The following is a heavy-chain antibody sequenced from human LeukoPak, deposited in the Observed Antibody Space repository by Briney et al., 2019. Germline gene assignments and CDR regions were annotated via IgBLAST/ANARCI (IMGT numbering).Heavy chain of an antibody. CDR2: ISWNSGSS. Sequence: PGGSLRLSCAASGFSFDDYAMHWVRQAPGKGLEWVSGISWNSGSSGYADSVKGRFTISRDNAKNSLYLQMNSLRLDDMALYYCAKENGVARGFYFDYWGQGILVAVSS. D-gene: IGHD3-3*01. CDR3: AKENGVARGFYFDY. CDR1: GFSFDDYA. J-gene: IGHJ4*02. V-gene: IGHV3-9*03.